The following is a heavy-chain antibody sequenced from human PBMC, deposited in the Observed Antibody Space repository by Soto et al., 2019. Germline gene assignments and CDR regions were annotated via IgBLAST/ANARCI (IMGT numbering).Heavy chain of an antibody. Sequence: QVQLVESGGGVVQPGGSLRLSCAASGFTFSSYGMHWVRQAPGKGLEWVAVISYDGSNKYYADSVKGRFTISRDNSKNTLYLQMNSLRAEDTTVYYCAKGYYSCGFFDYWGQGTLVTVSS. J-gene: IGHJ4*02. D-gene: IGHD6-19*01. CDR2: ISYDGSNK. CDR3: AKGYYSCGFFDY. CDR1: GFTFSSYG. V-gene: IGHV3-30*18.